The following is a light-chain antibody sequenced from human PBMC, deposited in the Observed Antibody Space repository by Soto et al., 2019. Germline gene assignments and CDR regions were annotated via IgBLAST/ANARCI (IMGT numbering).Light chain of an antibody. Sequence: DIVVTQSPLSLPVTPGEPASISCRSSQSLLHSNGYNYLDWYLQKPGQSPQLLIYLGSNRASGVPDRFSGSGSGTDFTLKISRVEAEDVGVYYCMQALQTPFTFGPGTKGIS. V-gene: IGKV2-28*01. CDR1: QSLLHSNGYNY. J-gene: IGKJ3*01. CDR3: MQALQTPFT. CDR2: LGS.